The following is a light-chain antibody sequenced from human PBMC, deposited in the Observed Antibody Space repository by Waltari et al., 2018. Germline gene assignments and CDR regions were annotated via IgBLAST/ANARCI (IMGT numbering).Light chain of an antibody. V-gene: IGKV3-15*01. J-gene: IGKJ2*01. CDR1: QSASSS. Sequence: EMVMTQSPATLSVSPGARATLSCRAIQSASSSLAWYQQKPGQAPRLLMYGAFTRATCIPDRFSGSGSGTDFTLTISSLQSEDFAVYYCQQYNDWPYTFGQGTKLEIK. CDR2: GAF. CDR3: QQYNDWPYT.